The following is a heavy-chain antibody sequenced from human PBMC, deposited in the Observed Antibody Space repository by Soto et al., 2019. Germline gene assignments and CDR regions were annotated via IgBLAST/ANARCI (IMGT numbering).Heavy chain of an antibody. CDR3: ARDQAAPGYCSSTSCYRFDY. CDR2: ISAYNGNT. CDR1: GYTFTSYG. J-gene: IGHJ4*02. D-gene: IGHD2-2*01. Sequence: ASVKVSCKASGYTFTSYGISWVRQAPGQGLEWMGWISAYNGNTNYAQKLQGRVTMTTDTSTSTAYMELRSLRSDDTAVYYCARDQAAPGYCSSTSCYRFDYWGQGTLVTVSS. V-gene: IGHV1-18*01.